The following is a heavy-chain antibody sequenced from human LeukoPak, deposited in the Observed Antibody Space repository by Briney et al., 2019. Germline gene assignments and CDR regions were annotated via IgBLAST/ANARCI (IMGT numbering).Heavy chain of an antibody. CDR3: AKGAGPPWFDP. V-gene: IGHV4-39*07. D-gene: IGHD6-19*01. J-gene: IGHJ5*02. CDR2: IYYSGST. Sequence: SETLSLTCTVSGGSISSSSYYWGWIRQPPGKGLEWIGSIYYSGSTYYNPSLKSRVTISVDTSKNQFSLKLSSVTAADTAVYYCAKGAGPPWFDPWGQGTLVTVSS. CDR1: GGSISSSSYY.